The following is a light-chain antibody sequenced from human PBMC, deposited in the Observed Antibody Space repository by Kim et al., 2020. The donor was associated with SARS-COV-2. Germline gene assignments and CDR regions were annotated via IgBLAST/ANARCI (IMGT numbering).Light chain of an antibody. V-gene: IGKV1-12*01. Sequence: IQMTQSPSSVSASVGDRVTITCRSSHDIKTWLGWYQQKPGKAPKLLIYGASNLQSGVPSRFSGSGSGTDFTLTISRLQPDDCATYYCQQANSFPPWTFGQGTKVDIK. CDR1: HDIKTW. CDR3: QQANSFPPWT. CDR2: GAS. J-gene: IGKJ1*01.